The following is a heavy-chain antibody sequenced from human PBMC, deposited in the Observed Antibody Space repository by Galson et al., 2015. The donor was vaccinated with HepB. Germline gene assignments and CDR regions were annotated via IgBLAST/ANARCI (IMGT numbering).Heavy chain of an antibody. V-gene: IGHV4-59*08. J-gene: IGHJ5*02. CDR3: ARHSWAGTLNWFDP. D-gene: IGHD6-19*01. CDR1: GGSISSYY. CDR2: IYYSGST. Sequence: SETLSLTCTVSGGSISSYYWSWIRQPPGKGLEWIGYIYYSGSTNYNPSHKSRVTISVDTSKNQFSLKLSSVTAADTAVYYCARHSWAGTLNWFDPWGQGTLVTVSS.